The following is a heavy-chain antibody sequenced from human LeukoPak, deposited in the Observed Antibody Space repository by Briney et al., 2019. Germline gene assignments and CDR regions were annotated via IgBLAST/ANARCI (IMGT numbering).Heavy chain of an antibody. D-gene: IGHD1-1*01. V-gene: IGHV4-59*04. J-gene: IGHJ6*02. Sequence: KPSETLSLTCTVSGGSINAYYWSWIRQPPGKGLEWIGSIYQNGSTYYNPSLKSRGTMSLDTPKNQFSLKLNSVTAADTALHYCARHKNTNWFYYYYGLHVWGQGTTVTVSS. CDR1: GGSINAYY. CDR3: ARHKNTNWFYYYYGLHV. CDR2: IYQNGST.